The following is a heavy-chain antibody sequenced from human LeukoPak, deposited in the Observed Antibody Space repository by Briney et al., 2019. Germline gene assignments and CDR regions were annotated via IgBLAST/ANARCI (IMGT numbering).Heavy chain of an antibody. CDR3: ARNPWYNWNQDAFDI. CDR1: GGSISSGDYY. J-gene: IGHJ3*02. CDR2: IYYSGST. Sequence: SETLSLTCTVSGGSISSGDYYWSWLRQPPGKGLEWIGYIYYSGSTYYNPSLKSRVTISVDTSKNQFSLKLSSVTAADTAVYYCARNPWYNWNQDAFDIWGQGTMVTVSS. V-gene: IGHV4-30-4*08. D-gene: IGHD1-1*01.